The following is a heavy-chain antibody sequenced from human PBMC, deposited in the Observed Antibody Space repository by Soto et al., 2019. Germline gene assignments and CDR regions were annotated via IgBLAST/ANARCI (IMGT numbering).Heavy chain of an antibody. CDR2: INSSSSAI. Sequence: GGSLRLSCAASGFIFSSYWMYGGRQAPGKGPMWVSQINSSSSAIYYADSVKGRFTTSRDNAKNSLYLQMNSLRAEDTAVYYCARDYSSYGPFDYWGHGTQVTVSS. D-gene: IGHD5-18*01. V-gene: IGHV3-48*01. CDR3: ARDYSSYGPFDY. J-gene: IGHJ4*01. CDR1: GFIFSSYW.